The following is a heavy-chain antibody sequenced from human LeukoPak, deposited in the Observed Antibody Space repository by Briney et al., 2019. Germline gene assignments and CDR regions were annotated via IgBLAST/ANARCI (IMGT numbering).Heavy chain of an antibody. CDR3: ARCWSGYYSV. CDR2: INHSGST. J-gene: IGHJ4*02. CDR1: GGSISGYY. D-gene: IGHD3-3*01. Sequence: SETLSLTCTVSGGSISGYYWSWIRQPPGKGLEWIGEINHSGSTNYNPSLKSRVTISVDTSKNQFSLKLSSVTAADTAVYYCARCWSGYYSVWGQGTLVTVSS. V-gene: IGHV4-34*01.